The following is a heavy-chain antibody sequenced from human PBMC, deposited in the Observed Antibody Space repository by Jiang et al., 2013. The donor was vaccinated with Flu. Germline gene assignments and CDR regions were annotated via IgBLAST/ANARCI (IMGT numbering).Heavy chain of an antibody. CDR2: ISAYNGNT. CDR3: ARVGVVVVTATLPPSSRGHWFDP. Sequence: GAEVKKPGASVKVSCKASGYTFTSYGISWVRQALGQGLEWMGWISAYNGNTNYAQNLQGRVTMTTDTSTNTAYMDLRSLRSDDTAVYYCARVGVVVVTATLPPSSRGHWFDPWGQGTPGHRLL. D-gene: IGHD2-15*01. V-gene: IGHV1-18*01. CDR1: GYTFTSYG. J-gene: IGHJ5*02.